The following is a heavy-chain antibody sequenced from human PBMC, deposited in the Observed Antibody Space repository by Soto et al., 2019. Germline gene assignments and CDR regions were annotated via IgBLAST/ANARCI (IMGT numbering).Heavy chain of an antibody. D-gene: IGHD2-2*01. CDR1: GFTFSSYA. V-gene: IGHV3-23*01. CDR2: ISGSGGST. CDR3: AKDYCSSTSCLFDY. Sequence: GGSLRLSCAASGFTFSSYAMSWVRQAPGKGLAWVSAISGSGGSTYYADSVKGRFTISRDNSKNTLYLQMNSLRAEDTAVYYCAKDYCSSTSCLFDYWGQGTLVTVSS. J-gene: IGHJ4*02.